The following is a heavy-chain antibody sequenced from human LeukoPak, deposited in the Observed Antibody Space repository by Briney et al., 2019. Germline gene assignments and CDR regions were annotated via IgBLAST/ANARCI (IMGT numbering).Heavy chain of an antibody. Sequence: GGSLRLSCAASGFTFSSYSMNWVRQAPGKGLEWVSSISSSSSYIYYADSVKGRFTISRDNAKNTLNLQMNSLRAEDTAVYYCARDPRGGTLDYWGQGALVTVSS. CDR1: GFTFSSYS. D-gene: IGHD3-10*01. V-gene: IGHV3-21*01. J-gene: IGHJ4*02. CDR3: ARDPRGGTLDY. CDR2: ISSSSSYI.